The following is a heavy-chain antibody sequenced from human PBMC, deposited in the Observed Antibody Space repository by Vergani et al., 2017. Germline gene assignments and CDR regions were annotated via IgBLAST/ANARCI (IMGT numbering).Heavy chain of an antibody. CDR3: AIPSAPGDYDAPDI. D-gene: IGHD4-17*01. CDR1: GFMFSNYW. V-gene: IGHV3-7*01. J-gene: IGHJ3*02. Sequence: EVQLVESGGGLVQPGGSLRLSCAASGFMFSNYWMNWVRQAPGKGLELVANIKQDGSEKYYVDSVRGRFTISRDNAKNSLYLQMNSLRAEDTAVYHCAIPSAPGDYDAPDIWGQGTMVTVSS. CDR2: IKQDGSEK.